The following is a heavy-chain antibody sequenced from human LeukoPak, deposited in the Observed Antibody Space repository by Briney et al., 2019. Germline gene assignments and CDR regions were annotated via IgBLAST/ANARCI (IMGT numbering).Heavy chain of an antibody. CDR3: ARRSGSGGLNYFDY. D-gene: IGHD3-10*01. Sequence: SETLSLTCTVSGGSISSNYWSWIRQPPGKGLEWIGFIQTSGSTNYNPSLKSRVTISVDTSKNHFSLKLSSVTAADTAVYYCARRSGSGGLNYFDYWGQGTLVTVSS. J-gene: IGHJ4*02. V-gene: IGHV4-4*09. CDR2: IQTSGST. CDR1: GGSISSNY.